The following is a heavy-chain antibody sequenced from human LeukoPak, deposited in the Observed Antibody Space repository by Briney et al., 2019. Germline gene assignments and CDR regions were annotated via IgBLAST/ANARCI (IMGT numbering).Heavy chain of an antibody. CDR2: IYTSGST. D-gene: IGHD6-19*01. Sequence: SETLSLTCTVSGGSISSYYWSWIRQPAGKGLEWIGRIYTSGSTNYNPSLKSRVTISVDTSKNQFSLKLTSVTAADTAVYYCATPLSTASSGNPFDYWGQGTLVTVSS. V-gene: IGHV4-4*07. CDR1: GGSISSYY. J-gene: IGHJ4*02. CDR3: ATPLSTASSGNPFDY.